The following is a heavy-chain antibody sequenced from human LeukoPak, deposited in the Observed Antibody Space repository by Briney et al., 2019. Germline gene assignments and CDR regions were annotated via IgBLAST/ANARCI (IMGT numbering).Heavy chain of an antibody. CDR1: GYTFTSYY. V-gene: IGHV1-46*01. Sequence: GASVKVSCKASGYTFTSYYMHWVRQAPGQGLEWMGIINPSGGSTSYAQKFQGWVTMTRDTSISTAYMELSRLRSDDTAVYYCARGFGELGDYWGQGTLVTVSS. J-gene: IGHJ4*02. CDR3: ARGFGELGDY. CDR2: INPSGGST. D-gene: IGHD3-10*01.